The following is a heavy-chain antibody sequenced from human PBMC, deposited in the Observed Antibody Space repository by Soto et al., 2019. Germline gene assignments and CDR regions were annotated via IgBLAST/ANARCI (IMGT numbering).Heavy chain of an antibody. J-gene: IGHJ4*02. Sequence: QVQLQESGPGLVKPSETLSLTCTVSSGSISTYYWCWIRQRPGKRLVWIGYIYYTGRTNYNPSLKSRVAISMDTSKNPFSLDLSSVTAADTAVYYCAVAPNWAYFDFWSLGTLVTVSS. CDR2: IYYTGRT. D-gene: IGHD7-27*01. V-gene: IGHV4-59*01. CDR3: AVAPNWAYFDF. CDR1: SGSISTYY.